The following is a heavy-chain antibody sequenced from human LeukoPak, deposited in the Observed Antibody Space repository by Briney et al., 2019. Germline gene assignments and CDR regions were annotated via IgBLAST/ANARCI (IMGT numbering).Heavy chain of an antibody. CDR1: GYTFTNYG. V-gene: IGHV1-18*01. CDR2: ISGYNGNT. D-gene: IGHD6-19*01. CDR3: ARRRIVAGTDAFDI. J-gene: IGHJ3*02. Sequence: ASAKVSCKASGYTFTNYGISWVRQAPGQGLEWMGWISGYNGNTNYAQELQGRVTMTTDTSTNTAYMELRSLRSDDTAVYYCARRRIVAGTDAFDIWGQGTMVTVSS.